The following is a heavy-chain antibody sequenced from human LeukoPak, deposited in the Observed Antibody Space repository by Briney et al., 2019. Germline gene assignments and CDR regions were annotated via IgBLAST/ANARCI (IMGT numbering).Heavy chain of an antibody. CDR3: ARDPTVRGVISHFDY. V-gene: IGHV1-3*01. CDR2: INAGNGNT. D-gene: IGHD3-10*01. Sequence: ASVKVSCKASGYTFTSYAMHWVRQAPGQRLEWMGWINAGNGNTKYSQKFQGRVTITRDTSASTAYMELSSLRSEDTAVYYCARDPTVRGVISHFDYWGQGTLVTVSS. CDR1: GYTFTSYA. J-gene: IGHJ4*02.